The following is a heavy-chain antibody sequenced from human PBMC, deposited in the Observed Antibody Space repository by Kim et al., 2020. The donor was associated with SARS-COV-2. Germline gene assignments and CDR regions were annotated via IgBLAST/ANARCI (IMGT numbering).Heavy chain of an antibody. CDR3: ARDRRLYSSRTIDY. J-gene: IGHJ4*02. CDR2: IYYSGST. Sequence: SETLSLTCTVSGGSISSGDYYWSWIRQPPGKGLEWIGYIYYSGSTYYNPSLKSRVTISVDTSKNQFSLKLSSVTAADTAVYYCARDRRLYSSRTIDYWGQRTLITVSS. CDR1: GGSISSGDYY. V-gene: IGHV4-30-4*01. D-gene: IGHD6-13*01.